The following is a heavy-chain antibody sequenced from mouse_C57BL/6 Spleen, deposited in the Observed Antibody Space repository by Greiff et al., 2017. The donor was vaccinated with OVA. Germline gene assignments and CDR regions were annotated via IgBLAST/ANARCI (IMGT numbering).Heavy chain of an antibody. Sequence: EVQRVESGGGLVQPGGSMKLSCAASGFTFSDAWMDWVRQSPEKGLEWDAEIRNKANNHATYYAESVKGRFTISRDDSKSSVYLQMNSLRAEDTGIYYCTRRSYYGYFDYWGQGTTLTVSS. J-gene: IGHJ2*01. V-gene: IGHV6-6*01. CDR1: GFTFSDAW. D-gene: IGHD1-1*01. CDR3: TRRSYYGYFDY. CDR2: IRNKANNHAT.